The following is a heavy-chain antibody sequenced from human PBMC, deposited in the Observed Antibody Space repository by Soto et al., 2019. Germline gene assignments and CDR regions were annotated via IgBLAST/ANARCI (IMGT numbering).Heavy chain of an antibody. Sequence: QVQLVQSGAEVKKPGSSVKVSCKTSGGTFDNYAINWVRQAPGQGLEWVGGIIPIFGALNYAQKFQGRVTITADKSTSPAYMELGSLTSEDTAVYYCARRAVAPAPIGYFQYHLDVWGQGTTVTVSS. J-gene: IGHJ6*02. CDR2: IIPIFGAL. CDR1: GGTFDNYA. D-gene: IGHD2-2*01. V-gene: IGHV1-69*06. CDR3: ARRAVAPAPIGYFQYHLDV.